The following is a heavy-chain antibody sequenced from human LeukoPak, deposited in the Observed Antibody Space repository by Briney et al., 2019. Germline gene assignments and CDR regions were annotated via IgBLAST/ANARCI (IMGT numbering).Heavy chain of an antibody. CDR1: GFSFSSYA. CDR2: ISSSGSTI. CDR3: AREGTSCNGCLDY. Sequence: GGSLRLSCAASGFSFSSYAMSWVRQAPGKGLEWVSTISSSGSTIYYADSVKGRFTISRDNAKNSLYLQMNSLRAEDTAVYYCAREGTSCNGCLDYWGQGTLVTVSS. D-gene: IGHD6-19*01. J-gene: IGHJ4*02. V-gene: IGHV3-48*03.